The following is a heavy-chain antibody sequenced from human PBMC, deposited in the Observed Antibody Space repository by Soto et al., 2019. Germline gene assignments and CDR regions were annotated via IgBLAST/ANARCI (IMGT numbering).Heavy chain of an antibody. CDR2: ISYDGSNK. CDR1: GFTFSSYG. V-gene: IGHV3-30*18. Sequence: QVQLVESGGGVVQPGRSLRLSCAASGFTFSSYGMHWVRQAPGKGLEWGAVISYDGSNKYYADSVKGRFTISRDNSKNPLYLQMNSLRAEETAVYYCAKGGLYIDYWGQGTLVTVSS. CDR3: AKGGLYIDY. J-gene: IGHJ4*02.